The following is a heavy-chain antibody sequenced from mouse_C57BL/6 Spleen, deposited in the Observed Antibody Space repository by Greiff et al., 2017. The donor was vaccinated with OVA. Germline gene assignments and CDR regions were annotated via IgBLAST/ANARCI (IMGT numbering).Heavy chain of an antibody. CDR2: INPSTGGT. D-gene: IGHD2-10*01. Sequence: EVKLTESGPELVKPGASVKISCKASGYSFTGYYMNWVKQSPEKSLEWIGEINPSTGGTTYNQKFKAKATLTVDKSSSTAYMQLKSLTSEDSAVYYCARRAYYGNEGFAYWGQGTLVTVSA. J-gene: IGHJ3*01. CDR1: GYSFTGYY. CDR3: ARRAYYGNEGFAY. V-gene: IGHV1-42*01.